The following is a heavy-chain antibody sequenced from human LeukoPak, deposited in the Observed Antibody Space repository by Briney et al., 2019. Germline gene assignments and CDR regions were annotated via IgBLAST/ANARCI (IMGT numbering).Heavy chain of an antibody. CDR2: IKQDGREK. D-gene: IGHD5-18*01. V-gene: IGHV3-7*01. CDR1: GFTFSSYW. J-gene: IGHJ4*02. CDR3: AREGTLLPDY. Sequence: PGGSLRLSCAASGFTFSSYWMSWVRQAPGKGLEWVANIKQDGREKYYVHSVKGRFTISRVNAKNSLYLQMNSLRAEDTAVYCCAREGTLLPDYWGQGTLVTVSS.